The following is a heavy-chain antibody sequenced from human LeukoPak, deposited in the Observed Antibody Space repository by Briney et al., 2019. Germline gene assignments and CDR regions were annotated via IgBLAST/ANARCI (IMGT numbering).Heavy chain of an antibody. D-gene: IGHD6-6*01. Sequence: PSETLSLTCTVSGGSISTGGYYWSWIRQHPGKGLEWIGYVYHSGTTYYSPSLKSRVTISVDTSRNQFSLKLRSLPAADTAVYYCARQWPLYSSSYYYYYGMDVWGQGTTVTVSS. V-gene: IGHV4-31*03. J-gene: IGHJ6*02. CDR3: ARQWPLYSSSYYYYYGMDV. CDR2: VYHSGTT. CDR1: GGSISTGGYY.